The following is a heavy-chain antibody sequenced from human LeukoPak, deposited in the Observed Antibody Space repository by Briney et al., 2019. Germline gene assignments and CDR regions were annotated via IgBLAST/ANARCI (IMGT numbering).Heavy chain of an antibody. J-gene: IGHJ3*02. Sequence: GRSLRLSCAASGFTFSSYAMHWVRQAPGKGLEWVAVISYDGSNKYYADSVKGRFTISRDNSKNTLYLQMNSLRAEDTAVYYCARDLGGGVWSAFDIWGQGTMVTVSS. V-gene: IGHV3-30-3*01. CDR1: GFTFSSYA. D-gene: IGHD3-16*01. CDR2: ISYDGSNK. CDR3: ARDLGGGVWSAFDI.